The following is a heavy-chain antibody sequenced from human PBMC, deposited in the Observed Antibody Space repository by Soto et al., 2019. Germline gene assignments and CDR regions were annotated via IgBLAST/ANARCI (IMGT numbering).Heavy chain of an antibody. J-gene: IGHJ4*02. CDR1: GFTFNTYW. D-gene: IGHD2-21*01. Sequence: EVQLVESGGDVIQPGGSLRLSCAASGFTFNTYWMTWVRKAPGKGLEWVASIEPQGMEKHYVDSVKGRFTISRDNAQDSLFRQMNRLRAEDSAFYYCSRDPRYLGCGGPFDYWGRGALVTVSS. CDR3: SRDPRYLGCGGPFDY. V-gene: IGHV3-7*04. CDR2: IEPQGMEK.